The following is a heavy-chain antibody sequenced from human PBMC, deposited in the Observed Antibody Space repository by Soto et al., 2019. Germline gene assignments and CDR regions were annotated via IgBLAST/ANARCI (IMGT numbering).Heavy chain of an antibody. D-gene: IGHD3-22*01. CDR1: GFTFSSYD. J-gene: IGHJ3*02. CDR3: ARGEYYDDSSLFGDAFDI. CDR2: IWYDGSNK. V-gene: IGHV3-33*01. Sequence: QVQLVESGGGVVQPGRSLRLSCAASGFTFSSYDMHWVRQAPGKGLEWVAVIWYDGSNKYYADSVKGRFTISRDNSKNTLYLQMNSLRAEDTAVYYCARGEYYDDSSLFGDAFDIWGQGTMVTVST.